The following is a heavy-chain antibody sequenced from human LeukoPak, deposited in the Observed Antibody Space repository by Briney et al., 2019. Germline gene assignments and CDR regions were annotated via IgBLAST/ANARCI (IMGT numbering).Heavy chain of an antibody. J-gene: IGHJ4*02. V-gene: IGHV4-59*08. CDR2: IYYSGST. D-gene: IGHD3-16*02. CDR1: GGSISSYY. CDR3: ARGGGYDYVWGSYRYYFDY. Sequence: PSETLSLTCTVSGGSISSYYWSWIRQPPGKGLEWIGYIYYSGSTNYNPSLKSRVTISVDTSKNQFSLKLSSVTAADTAVYYCARGGGYDYVWGSYRYYFDYWGQGTLVTVSS.